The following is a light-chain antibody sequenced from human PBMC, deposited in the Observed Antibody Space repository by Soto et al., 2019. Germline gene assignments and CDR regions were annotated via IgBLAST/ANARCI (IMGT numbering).Light chain of an antibody. Sequence: EIVLTQSPGTLSLSPGERATLSCRASQSVSSSYLAWYQQKPGQAPRLLIYGASSRATGIPVRFSGSGSATDFTLTISRLEPEDFAVYFCQQHGSSPRTFCQGTKVEIK. J-gene: IGKJ1*01. CDR2: GAS. V-gene: IGKV3-20*01. CDR3: QQHGSSPRT. CDR1: QSVSSSY.